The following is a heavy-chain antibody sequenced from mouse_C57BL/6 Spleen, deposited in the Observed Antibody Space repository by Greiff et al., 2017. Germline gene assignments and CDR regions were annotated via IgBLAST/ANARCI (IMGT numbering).Heavy chain of an antibody. D-gene: IGHD1-1*01. Sequence: EVQRVESGGGLVKPGGSLKLSCAASGFTFSDYGMHWVRQAPEKGLEWVAYISSGSSTIYYADTVKGRFTISRDNAKNTLFLQMTRLRSEDTAMYYCARRGYYYGSSDAWFAYWGQGTLVTVSA. J-gene: IGHJ3*01. CDR1: GFTFSDYG. CDR3: ARRGYYYGSSDAWFAY. V-gene: IGHV5-17*01. CDR2: ISSGSSTI.